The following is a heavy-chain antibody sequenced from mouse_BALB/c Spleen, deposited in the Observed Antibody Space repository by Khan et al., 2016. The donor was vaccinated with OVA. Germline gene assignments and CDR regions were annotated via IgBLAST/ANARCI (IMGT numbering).Heavy chain of an antibody. V-gene: IGHV1-9*01. CDR1: GYTFSSYW. CDR3: ARYGNHWYFDV. D-gene: IGHD2-1*01. Sequence: VELVESGAELMKPGASVKISCKATGYTFSSYWIEWVKQRPGHGLEWIGEILPGSGSTNYNERFKGKATFTADTSSNTVYMQLSSLTSDDSAVYYCARYGNHWYFDVWGAGTTVTVSS. J-gene: IGHJ1*01. CDR2: ILPGSGST.